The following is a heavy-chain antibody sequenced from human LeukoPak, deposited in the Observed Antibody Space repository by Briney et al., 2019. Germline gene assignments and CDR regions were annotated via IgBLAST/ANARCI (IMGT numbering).Heavy chain of an antibody. J-gene: IGHJ4*02. V-gene: IGHV4-4*07. Sequence: SETLSLTCTVSGGSFSSYYWSWIRQPAGKGLEWIGRIYSSGSTNYNPSLKSRVTMSVDTSKNQFSLKLSSVTAADTAVYYCARGPYYDFWSGYYVGEVDYWGQGTLVTVSS. CDR2: IYSSGST. CDR3: ARGPYYDFWSGYYVGEVDY. CDR1: GGSFSSYY. D-gene: IGHD3-3*01.